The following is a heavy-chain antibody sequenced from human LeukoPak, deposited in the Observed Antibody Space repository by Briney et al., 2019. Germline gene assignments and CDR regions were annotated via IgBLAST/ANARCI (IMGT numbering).Heavy chain of an antibody. CDR2: INPSGGSA. J-gene: IGHJ4*02. D-gene: IGHD4-23*01. CDR3: ARDKTTVVTGEYFDY. CDR1: GYTFTSYY. Sequence: ASVKVSCKASGYTFTSYYVHWVRQAPGQGLEWMGIINPSGGSASYAQKFQGRVTMTRDTSTSTVYMELSSLRSEDTAVYYCARDKTTVVTGEYFDYWGQGTLVTVSS. V-gene: IGHV1-46*01.